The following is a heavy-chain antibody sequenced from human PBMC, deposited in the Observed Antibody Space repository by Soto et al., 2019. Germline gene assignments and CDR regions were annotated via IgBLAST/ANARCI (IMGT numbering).Heavy chain of an antibody. CDR1: GYTFTSYG. D-gene: IGHD3-22*01. CDR2: ISAYNGNT. V-gene: IGHV1-18*01. Sequence: ASVKVSCKASGYTFTSYGISWVRQAPGQGLEWMGWISAYNGNTNYAQKLQSRVTMTTDTSASTAYMELSSLRSEDTAVYYCARDPSYYDSSGYYYHPPFDYWGQGTLVTVSS. J-gene: IGHJ4*02. CDR3: ARDPSYYDSSGYYYHPPFDY.